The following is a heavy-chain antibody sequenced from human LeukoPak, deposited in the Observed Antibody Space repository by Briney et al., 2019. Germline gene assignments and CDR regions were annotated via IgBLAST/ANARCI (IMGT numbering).Heavy chain of an antibody. D-gene: IGHD6-13*01. V-gene: IGHV1-2*06. J-gene: IGHJ4*02. CDR1: GYTFTGHY. CDR2: INPNSGGT. CDR3: ARAGDLSTAAALS. Sequence: ASVKVSCKASGYTFTGHYMHWVRQAPGQGLEWMGRINPNSGGTNYAQKFQGRITMTRDTSINTAYMELSRLRSDDTAAYYCARAGDLSTAAALSWGQGTLVTVSS.